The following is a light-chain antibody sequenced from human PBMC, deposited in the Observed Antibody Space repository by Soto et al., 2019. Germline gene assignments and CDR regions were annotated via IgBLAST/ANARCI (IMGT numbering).Light chain of an antibody. V-gene: IGKV1-39*01. CDR2: AAS. J-gene: IGKJ1*01. CDR1: QGISTY. Sequence: DIQMTQSPSSLSESAGDRVTITCRASQGISTYLNWYQQKPGKAPKLLIYAASSLQSGVPSRFSGSGSETDSTLTISSLQPEDFATYSCQQSYSTTWTFGQGTKVDIK. CDR3: QQSYSTTWT.